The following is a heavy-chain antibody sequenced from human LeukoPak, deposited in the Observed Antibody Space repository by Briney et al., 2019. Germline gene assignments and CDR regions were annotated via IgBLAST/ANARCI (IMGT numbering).Heavy chain of an antibody. Sequence: GASVKVSFTSSVGTFTIYTPSWVRQAPGRGLEWMGRIIPIFDTADYTQKFQGRVTFTADKSTGTAFMELSSLRSEDTATYYCVRDYDTSGPQKTYLDFWGQGTLVTVSS. CDR2: IIPIFDTA. V-gene: IGHV1-69*08. J-gene: IGHJ4*02. D-gene: IGHD3-22*01. CDR3: VRDYDTSGPQKTYLDF. CDR1: VGTFTIYT.